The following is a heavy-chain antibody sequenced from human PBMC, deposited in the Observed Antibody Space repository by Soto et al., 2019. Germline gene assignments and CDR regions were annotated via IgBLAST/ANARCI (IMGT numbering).Heavy chain of an antibody. V-gene: IGHV3-21*04. J-gene: IGHJ4*02. D-gene: IGHD3-3*01. CDR2: ISSSGSTI. CDR1: GFTFSSYS. Sequence: EVQLVESGGGLVKPGGSLRLSCAASGFTFSSYSMNWVRQAPGKGLEWVSSISSSGSTIYYADSVKGRFTISRDNAKNSLYLQMNSLRAEDTAVYYCARDTGYDFWSGYYTGYFDYWGQGTLVTVSS. CDR3: ARDTGYDFWSGYYTGYFDY.